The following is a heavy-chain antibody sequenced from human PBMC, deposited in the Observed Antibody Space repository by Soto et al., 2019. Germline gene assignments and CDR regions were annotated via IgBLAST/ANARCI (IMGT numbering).Heavy chain of an antibody. CDR3: TRLHTSPGCYAFAY. D-gene: IGHD2-2*01. CDR2: IYATGTT. CDR1: GFTVSNDY. V-gene: IGHV3-66*04. J-gene: IGHJ4*02. Sequence: EVQLVESGGGLVQPGGSLRLSCAASGFTVSNDYMSWVRQAPGKGPEWVSVIYATGTTYHADSVRGRFTISRDNSENTLSLQMNSLRAEDTAVYYCTRLHTSPGCYAFAYWGQGALVTVSS.